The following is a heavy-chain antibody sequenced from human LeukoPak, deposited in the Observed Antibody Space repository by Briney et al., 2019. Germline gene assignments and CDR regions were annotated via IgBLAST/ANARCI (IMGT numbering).Heavy chain of an antibody. CDR3: ARDYLVVASNWFDP. Sequence: GGSLRLSCAASGFTFSSYWMHWVRQGPGKGLVWVSRINSDRSSTSYADSVKGRFTISRDNAKNTLFLQMNSLRAEDTAVYYCARDYLVVASNWFDPWGQGTLVTVSS. J-gene: IGHJ5*01. V-gene: IGHV3-74*01. D-gene: IGHD2-15*01. CDR1: GFTFSSYW. CDR2: INSDRSST.